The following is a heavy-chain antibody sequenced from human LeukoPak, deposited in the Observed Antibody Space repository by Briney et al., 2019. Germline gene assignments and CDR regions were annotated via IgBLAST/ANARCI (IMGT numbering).Heavy chain of an antibody. Sequence: GRSLRLSCAASGFTFSSYAMHWVRQAPGKGLEWVAVMSHDGSNKYYGDPVKGRFTISRDNSKNTLYLQMNSLRAEDTAVYYCAKLDSSGWSRPFDYWGQGTLVTVSS. CDR1: GFTFSSYA. CDR2: MSHDGSNK. CDR3: AKLDSSGWSRPFDY. D-gene: IGHD6-19*01. J-gene: IGHJ4*02. V-gene: IGHV3-30*18.